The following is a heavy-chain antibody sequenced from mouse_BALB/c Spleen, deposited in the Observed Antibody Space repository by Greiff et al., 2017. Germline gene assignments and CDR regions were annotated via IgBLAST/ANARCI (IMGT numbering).Heavy chain of an antibody. CDR3: ARGRTDYDYLFAY. CDR2: ISSGGST. D-gene: IGHD2-4*01. V-gene: IGHV5-6-5*01. CDR1: GFTFSSYA. J-gene: IGHJ3*01. Sequence: EVQVVESGGGLVKPGGSLKLSCAASGFTFSSYAMSWVRQTPEKRLEWVASISSGGSTYYPDSVKGRFTISRDNARNILYLQMRSLRSEDTAMYYCARGRTDYDYLFAYWGQGTLVTVSA.